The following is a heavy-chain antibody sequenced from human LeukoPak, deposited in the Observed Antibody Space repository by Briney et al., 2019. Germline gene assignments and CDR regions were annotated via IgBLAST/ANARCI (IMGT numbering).Heavy chain of an antibody. CDR1: GVSFRRHA. J-gene: IGHJ4*02. Sequence: ASVKVSCTASGVSFRRHAISWVRLAPGQGLEWMGWISPDNGNTYYARRLQGRVSMTTDTATTTAYLELRSLTSDDTGVYYCARWWRGTSYWGQGTQVTVSS. CDR2: ISPDNGNT. CDR3: ARWWRGTSY. V-gene: IGHV1-18*01. D-gene: IGHD1-26*01.